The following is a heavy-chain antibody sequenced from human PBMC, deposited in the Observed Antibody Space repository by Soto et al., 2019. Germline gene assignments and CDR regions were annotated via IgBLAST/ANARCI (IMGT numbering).Heavy chain of an antibody. Sequence: EVQLLESGGGLVQPAGSLRLSCAASGFSFTNFPMTWVRQAPGKGLEWVSTITASGGSTYYPDSVQGRFTISRDNSKNVLCLQMNSLRGEDTTIYYCAKYYSASKGPFDIWGQGTMVTVSS. CDR2: ITASGGST. CDR3: AKYYSASKGPFDI. J-gene: IGHJ3*02. CDR1: GFSFTNFP. V-gene: IGHV3-23*01. D-gene: IGHD3-10*01.